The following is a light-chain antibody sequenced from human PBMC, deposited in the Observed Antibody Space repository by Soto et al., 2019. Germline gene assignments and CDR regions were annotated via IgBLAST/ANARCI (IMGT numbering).Light chain of an antibody. CDR2: RNN. V-gene: IGLV1-47*01. Sequence: QSVLTQPPSASGTPGQRVTISCSGSSSNIGSNYVYWYQQLPGTAPKLLIYRNNQRPSGVPDRFSGSKSGTSASLAISGLRSEDEADYYCAAWDDSLNGRYVFGTGTKVTV. CDR1: SSNIGSNY. J-gene: IGLJ1*01. CDR3: AAWDDSLNGRYV.